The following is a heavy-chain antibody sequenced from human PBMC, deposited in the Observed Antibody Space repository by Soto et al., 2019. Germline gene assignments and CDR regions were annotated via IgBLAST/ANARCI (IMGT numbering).Heavy chain of an antibody. CDR1: GFTFSNHA. CDR2: ISSNGDST. V-gene: IGHV3-64*02. J-gene: IGHJ4*02. CDR3: ARDKRDLRFLEWSYYFDY. D-gene: IGHD3-3*01. Sequence: GGSLRLSCTASGFTFSNHAMHWVRQAPGKGLEYVSGISSNGDSTYYADSVKGRFAISRDNSKNILYLQMGSLRPEDTAVYYCARDKRDLRFLEWSYYFDYWGQGTLVTVSS.